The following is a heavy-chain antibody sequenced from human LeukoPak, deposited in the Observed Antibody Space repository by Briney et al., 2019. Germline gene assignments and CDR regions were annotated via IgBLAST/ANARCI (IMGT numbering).Heavy chain of an antibody. CDR2: ISYDGSNK. V-gene: IGHV3-30*05. D-gene: IGHD2-2*03. CDR1: GFTFSSYG. Sequence: GRSLRLSCAASGFTFSSYGMHWVRQAPGKGLEGVAVISYDGSNKYYADSVKGRFTISRDNSKNTLYLQMNSLRAEDTAVYYCARDDGYCSSTSCYRANYMDVWGKGTTVTVPS. J-gene: IGHJ6*03. CDR3: ARDDGYCSSTSCYRANYMDV.